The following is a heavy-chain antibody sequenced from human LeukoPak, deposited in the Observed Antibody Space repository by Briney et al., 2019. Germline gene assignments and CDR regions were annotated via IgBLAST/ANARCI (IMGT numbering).Heavy chain of an antibody. D-gene: IGHD6-13*01. CDR3: GKIAAVGYFDY. V-gene: IGHV3-23*01. Sequence: GGSLRLSCAASGFTFSSYAMSWVRQAPGKGLEWVSVISGSADITYYADSVKGRFTISRDNSKNTLYLQMNSLGAEDTAVYYCGKIAAVGYFDYWGQGTLVTVSS. CDR2: ISGSADIT. J-gene: IGHJ4*02. CDR1: GFTFSSYA.